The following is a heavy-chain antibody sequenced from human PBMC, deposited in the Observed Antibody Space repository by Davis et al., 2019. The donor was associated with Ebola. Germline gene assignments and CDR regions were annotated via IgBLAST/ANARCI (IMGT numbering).Heavy chain of an antibody. CDR3: VRSYSLNQFDY. V-gene: IGHV3-13*01. CDR1: GFPFSSFD. Sequence: GESLKISCAASGFPFSSFDMYWVRQVAGKGLEWVSHIDSDGKTYYSDSVKGRFNVSREDAPNSVNLQMNSLRVGDTAVYYCVRSYSLNQFDYWGQGTLVTVSS. J-gene: IGHJ4*02. CDR2: IDSDGKT. D-gene: IGHD5-18*01.